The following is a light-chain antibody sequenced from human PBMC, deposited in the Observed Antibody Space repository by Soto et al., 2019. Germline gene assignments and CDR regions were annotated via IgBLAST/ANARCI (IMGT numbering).Light chain of an antibody. CDR1: SGDVGGYNL. V-gene: IGLV2-23*01. Sequence: HYALTHPASVSGSPGKSITISCTGNSGDVGGYNLVSWYQQHPGKAPKCIIYEGSKRPSGVSSRFSGSNSGNTAYLTISGLQAEDEAVYYCCSYACSHAYVFGTGTKVTVL. CDR3: CSYACSHAYV. J-gene: IGLJ1*01. CDR2: EGS.